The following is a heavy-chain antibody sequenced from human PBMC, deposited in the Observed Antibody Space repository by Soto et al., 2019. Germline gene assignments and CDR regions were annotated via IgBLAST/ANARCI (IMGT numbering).Heavy chain of an antibody. D-gene: IGHD6-19*01. CDR1: GFTFSSYG. Sequence: PGGSLRLPCAASGFTFSSYGMHWVRQAPGKGLEWVAVIWYDGSNKYYADSVKGRFTISRDNSKNTLYLQMNSLRAEDTAVYCCARDYLAVADYWGQGTLVTVSS. V-gene: IGHV3-33*01. J-gene: IGHJ4*02. CDR3: ARDYLAVADY. CDR2: IWYDGSNK.